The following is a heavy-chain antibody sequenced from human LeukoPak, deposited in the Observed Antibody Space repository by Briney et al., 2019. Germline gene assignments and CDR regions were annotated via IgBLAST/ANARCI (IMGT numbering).Heavy chain of an antibody. CDR1: GFTFSSYD. CDR2: IGTAGDT. V-gene: IGHV3-13*01. CDR3: ARSHGLRYFDWLLEYYYYYYYMDV. D-gene: IGHD3-9*01. J-gene: IGHJ6*03. Sequence: GGSLRLSCAASGFTFSSYDMHWVRQATGKGLEWVSAIGTAGDTYYPGSVKGRFTISRDNSKNTLYLQMNSLRAEGTAVYYCARSHGLRYFDWLLEYYYYYYYMDVWGKGTTVTISS.